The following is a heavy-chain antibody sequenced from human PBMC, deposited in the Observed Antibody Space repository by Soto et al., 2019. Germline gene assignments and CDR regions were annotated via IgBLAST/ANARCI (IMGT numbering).Heavy chain of an antibody. V-gene: IGHV4-34*01. CDR1: GGSFGGYY. D-gene: IGHD2-2*01. J-gene: IGHJ5*02. CDR3: VRVGVVPAAPRLRWFDP. Sequence: SETLSLTCAVYGGSFGGYYWSWIRQPPGKGLEWIGEINHSGSTNYNPSLKSRVTISVDTSKNQFSLKLSSVTAADTAVYYCVRVGVVPAAPRLRWFDPWGQGTLVTVSS. CDR2: INHSGST.